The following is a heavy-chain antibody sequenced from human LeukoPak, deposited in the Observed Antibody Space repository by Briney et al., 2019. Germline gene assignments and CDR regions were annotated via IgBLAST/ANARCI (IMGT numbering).Heavy chain of an antibody. J-gene: IGHJ4*02. CDR3: AKGDYGDCY. Sequence: GGSLRLSCTGYGFTFSNYAVAWVRQAPGKGLEWVPSFTSSGNTYYADSVKGRFTVSRDNSKSTLYMQMTSLRAEDTAVYYCAKGDYGDCYWGQGTLVTVSS. CDR1: GFTFSNYA. CDR2: FTSSGNT. D-gene: IGHD4-17*01. V-gene: IGHV3-23*01.